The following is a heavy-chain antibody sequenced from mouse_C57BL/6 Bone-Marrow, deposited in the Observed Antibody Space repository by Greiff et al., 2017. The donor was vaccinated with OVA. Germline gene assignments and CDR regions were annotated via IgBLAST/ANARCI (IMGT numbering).Heavy chain of an antibody. CDR3: TTGLLRFYAMDY. CDR2: IDPENGDT. CDR1: GFNIKDYY. D-gene: IGHD1-1*01. Sequence: VQLQQSGAELVRPGASVKLSCTASGFNIKDYYMHWVKQRPEQGLEWIGWIDPENGDTEYASKFQGKATITADTSSNTAYLQLSSLTSEDTAVYYCTTGLLRFYAMDYWGQGTSVTVSS. V-gene: IGHV14-4*01. J-gene: IGHJ4*01.